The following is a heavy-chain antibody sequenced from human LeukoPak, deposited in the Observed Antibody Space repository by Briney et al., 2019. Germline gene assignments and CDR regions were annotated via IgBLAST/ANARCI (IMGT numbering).Heavy chain of an antibody. CDR2: ISDDGSRQ. CDR3: VKDRTGTYTLDY. Sequence: GRSLRLSCAATGFTFSNYAIHWGRQAPAKGLEWVAFISDDGSRQHYADSVQGRFTISRDNSKNTLNLQMNSLRAEDTAVYYCVKDRTGTYTLDYWGQGTLVTVSS. J-gene: IGHJ4*02. CDR1: GFTFSNYA. D-gene: IGHD3-10*01. V-gene: IGHV3-30-3*01.